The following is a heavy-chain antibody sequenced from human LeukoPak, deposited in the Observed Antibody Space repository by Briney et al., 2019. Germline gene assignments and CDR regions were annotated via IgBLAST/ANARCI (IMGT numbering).Heavy chain of an antibody. CDR2: ISGSGDST. CDR1: GFTFNSYA. CDR3: AKSSGYLVDDLDY. D-gene: IGHD3-22*01. J-gene: IGHJ4*02. V-gene: IGHV3-23*01. Sequence: PGGSLRLSCAASGFTFNSYAMSWVRQAPGKGLEWVSAISGSGDSTYYAGSVKGRFTISRDNSKKMYMQMNSLRAEDTAVYYCAKSSGYLVDDLDYWGQGTLVTVSS.